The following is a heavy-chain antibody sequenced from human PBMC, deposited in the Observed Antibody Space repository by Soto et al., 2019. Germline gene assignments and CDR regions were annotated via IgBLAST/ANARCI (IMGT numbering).Heavy chain of an antibody. CDR2: ISWNSGSI. CDR3: AKEKTGRGHAFAI. Sequence: EVQLVESGGGLVQPGRSLRLSCAASGFTFDDYAMHWVRQAPGKGLEWVSGISWNSGSIGYADSVKGRFTISRDNAKNSLYLQMNSLRAEDTALYYCAKEKTGRGHAFAIWGQGTMVTVSS. V-gene: IGHV3-9*01. CDR1: GFTFDDYA. J-gene: IGHJ3*02. D-gene: IGHD3-10*01.